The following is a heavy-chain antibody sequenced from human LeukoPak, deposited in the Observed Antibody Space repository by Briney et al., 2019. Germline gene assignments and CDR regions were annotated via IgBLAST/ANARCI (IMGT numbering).Heavy chain of an antibody. J-gene: IGHJ3*02. Sequence: PGGSLRLSCAASGFTFSSYEMNWFRQAPGKGLEWVSYISGSSTYYADSVRGRFTISRDNAKNSLYLQMNSLRVEDTAVYYCARCPRSSDAFDIWGQGTMVTVSS. CDR2: ISGSST. V-gene: IGHV3-48*03. CDR1: GFTFSSYE. CDR3: ARCPRSSDAFDI.